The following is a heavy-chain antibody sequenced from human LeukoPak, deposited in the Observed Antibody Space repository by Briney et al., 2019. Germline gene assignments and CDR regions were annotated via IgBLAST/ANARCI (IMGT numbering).Heavy chain of an antibody. CDR1: GFTFNNAW. J-gene: IGHJ4*02. V-gene: IGHV3-15*01. CDR3: TPGLRWDIALVPGDN. CDR2: IKSKTDGGTT. Sequence: GGSLRLSCAASGFTFNNAWMSWVRQAPGKGLEWVGRIKSKTDGGTTDYAAPVKGRFTISRDDSKNTLYLQMNSLKTEDTAMYYRTPGLRWDIALVPGDNWGQGTLVTVSP. D-gene: IGHD5-18*01.